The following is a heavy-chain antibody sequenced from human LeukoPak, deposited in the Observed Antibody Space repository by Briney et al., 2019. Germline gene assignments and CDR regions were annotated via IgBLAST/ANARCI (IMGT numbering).Heavy chain of an antibody. CDR1: GYTFTSYG. Sequence: ASVKVSCKASGYTFTSYGISWVRQAPGQGLEWMGWIDAGNGNTKYSQDFQGRVTFTRDTSASTAYMELSSLRSEDMAVYYCARNGDYAFSRAFDIWGQGTMVTVSS. D-gene: IGHD4-17*01. J-gene: IGHJ3*02. CDR2: IDAGNGNT. CDR3: ARNGDYAFSRAFDI. V-gene: IGHV1-3*03.